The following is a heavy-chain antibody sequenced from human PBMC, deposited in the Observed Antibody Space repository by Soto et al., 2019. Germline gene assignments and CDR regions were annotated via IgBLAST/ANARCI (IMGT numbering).Heavy chain of an antibody. D-gene: IGHD4-17*01. CDR1: GGSISSGGYY. CDR2: IYYSGST. J-gene: IGHJ4*02. V-gene: IGHV4-31*03. CDR3: ARSPEATVTAFDY. Sequence: QVQLQESGPGLVKPSQTLSLTCTVSGGSISSGGYYWSWIRQHPGKGLEWIGYIYYSGSTYYHPSLKSRVTISVDTSKNQFSLKLSSGTAADTAVYYCARSPEATVTAFDYWGQGTLVTVSS.